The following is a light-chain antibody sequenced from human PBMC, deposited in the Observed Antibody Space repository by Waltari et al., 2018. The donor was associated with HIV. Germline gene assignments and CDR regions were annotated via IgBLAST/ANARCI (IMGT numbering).Light chain of an antibody. J-gene: IGKJ3*01. Sequence: DIQMTQSPSSLSASVGDRVTITCRASQNIRSNLNWYQQKPGKAPNLLIYAASSLQSGVPSRFSGSGSGTDFTLTISSLQPEDFATYYCQQSYSTREFTFGPGTKVDIK. CDR2: AAS. V-gene: IGKV1-39*01. CDR3: QQSYSTREFT. CDR1: QNIRSN.